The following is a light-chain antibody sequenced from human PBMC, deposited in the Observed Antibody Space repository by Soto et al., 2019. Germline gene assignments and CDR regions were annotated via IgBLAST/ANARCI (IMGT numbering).Light chain of an antibody. Sequence: EIVLTQSPGTLSLSPGERATLSCRASQSVSSNYLAWYQHKPGQAPRLLIYGVSSRATGIPDRFSGSGSGTDYTLTISRLEAEDFAVYYCQQYAGSPAFTFGQGTKLEI. CDR2: GVS. CDR3: QQYAGSPAFT. CDR1: QSVSSNY. V-gene: IGKV3-20*01. J-gene: IGKJ2*01.